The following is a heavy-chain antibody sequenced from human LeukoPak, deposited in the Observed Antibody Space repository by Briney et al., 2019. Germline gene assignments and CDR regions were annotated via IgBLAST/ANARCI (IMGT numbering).Heavy chain of an antibody. CDR1: GYTFTSYG. CDR3: ARAPRNSSTMLDY. D-gene: IGHD6-13*01. Sequence: ASVKVSCKASGYTFTSYGISWVRQAPGQGLEWVALINPNDGSTTYAHKFQGRVTMTRDTSTSTVYMDLSSLTSEDTAVYYCARAPRNSSTMLDYWGQGTLVTVSS. V-gene: IGHV1-46*01. J-gene: IGHJ4*02. CDR2: INPNDGST.